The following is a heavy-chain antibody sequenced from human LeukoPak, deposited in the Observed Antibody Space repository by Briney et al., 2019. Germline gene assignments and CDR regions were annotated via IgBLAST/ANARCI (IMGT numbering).Heavy chain of an antibody. CDR1: GGSISRSSYY. J-gene: IGHJ4*02. CDR3: SRENGAFSPFGY. Sequence: PSETLSLTCAVSGGSISRSSYYWGWIRQPPGKGLEWIGNIYYSGNTYYNPSLKSRVTFSVDTSKNQFSLKLSSVTAADTAVYYCSRENGAFSPFGYWGQGTLVTVPS. D-gene: IGHD2-8*01. V-gene: IGHV4-39*02. CDR2: IYYSGNT.